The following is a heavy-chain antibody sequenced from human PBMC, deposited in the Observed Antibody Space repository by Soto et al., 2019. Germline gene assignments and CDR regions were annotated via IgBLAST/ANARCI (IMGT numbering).Heavy chain of an antibody. V-gene: IGHV4-59*01. J-gene: IGHJ4*02. CDR2: IYYSGST. CDR1: GGSISSYY. CDR3: ARFPDSTFGGDNPLPGEYYFDY. D-gene: IGHD3-16*01. Sequence: SETLSLTCTVSGGSISSYYWSWIRQPPGKGLEWIGYIYYSGSTNYNPSLKSRVTISVDTSKNQFSLKLSSVTAADTAVYYCARFPDSTFGGDNPLPGEYYFDYRGQGTLVTVSS.